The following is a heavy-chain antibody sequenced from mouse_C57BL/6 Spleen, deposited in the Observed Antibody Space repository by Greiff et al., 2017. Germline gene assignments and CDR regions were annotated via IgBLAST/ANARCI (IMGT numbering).Heavy chain of an antibody. Sequence: VQLKESGPELVKPGDSVKISCKASGYSFTGYFMNWVMQSHGKSLEWIGRINPYNGDTFYNQKFKGKATLTVDKSSSTAHMELRSLTSEDSAVYYCAREGDYSKRTVDYWGQGTTLTVSS. CDR3: AREGDYSKRTVDY. D-gene: IGHD2-5*01. J-gene: IGHJ2*01. CDR2: INPYNGDT. V-gene: IGHV1-20*01. CDR1: GYSFTGYF.